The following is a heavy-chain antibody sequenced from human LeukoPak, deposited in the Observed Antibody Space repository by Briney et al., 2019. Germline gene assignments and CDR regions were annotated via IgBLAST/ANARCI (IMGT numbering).Heavy chain of an antibody. Sequence: GGSLRLSCTASGFTFSRYALNWVRQAPGKGLEWVSYISRTNEIHDADSVKGRFTISRDDAKNSLYLQMNSLRVDDTAVYYCARDDNWAFDYWGQGILVTVSS. V-gene: IGHV3-21*05. D-gene: IGHD1-1*01. CDR1: GFTFSRYA. CDR3: ARDDNWAFDY. J-gene: IGHJ4*02. CDR2: ISRTNEI.